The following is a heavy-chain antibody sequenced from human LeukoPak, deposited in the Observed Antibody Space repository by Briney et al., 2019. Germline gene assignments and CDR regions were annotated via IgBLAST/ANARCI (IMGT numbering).Heavy chain of an antibody. J-gene: IGHJ4*02. CDR2: ISAYTGHT. D-gene: IGHD1-1*01. V-gene: IGHV1-18*01. CDR3: ARTTDGSSLDY. Sequence: GASVKVSCKASGYTFTGYGVTWVRQAPGQGLEWVGWISAYTGHTNYAQNLQGRVTMTTVTSTSTANMELGSLTSDDTAVYYCARTTDGSSLDYWGQGTLVTVSS. CDR1: GYTFTGYG.